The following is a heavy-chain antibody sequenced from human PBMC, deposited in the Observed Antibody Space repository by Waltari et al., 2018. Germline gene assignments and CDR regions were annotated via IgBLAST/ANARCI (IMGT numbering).Heavy chain of an antibody. D-gene: IGHD6-13*01. Sequence: VPLVVSRGGIVQAVGDLRLTWIAAACTYSCYWLPTLRQVPGKGLVWVSRTNTDGSATSYADSVKGRFTISRDNARNTLHLQMNSLRAEDTAVYYCARNLGIGVAGNVGAFDCWGQGTLVTVSS. V-gene: IGHV3-74*01. CDR2: TNTDGSAT. CDR3: ARNLGIGVAGNVGAFDC. CDR1: ACTYSCYW. J-gene: IGHJ4*02.